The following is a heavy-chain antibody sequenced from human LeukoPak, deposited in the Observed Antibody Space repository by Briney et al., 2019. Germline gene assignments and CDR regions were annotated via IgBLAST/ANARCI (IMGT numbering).Heavy chain of an antibody. J-gene: IGHJ4*02. V-gene: IGHV4-34*01. CDR1: GGSFSGYY. Sequence: SETLSLTCAVYGGSFSGYYWSWIRQPPGKGLEWIGEIDHSGSTNYNPSLKSRVTISVDTSKNQFSLKLSSVTAADTAVYYCARDLGSAAGPATDCWGQGTLVTVSS. CDR3: ARDLGSAAGPATDC. D-gene: IGHD6-13*01. CDR2: IDHSGST.